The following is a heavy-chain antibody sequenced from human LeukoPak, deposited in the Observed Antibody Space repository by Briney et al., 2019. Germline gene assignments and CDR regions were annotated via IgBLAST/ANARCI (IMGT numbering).Heavy chain of an antibody. CDR1: GFTVSSNY. D-gene: IGHD2-21*02. CDR2: IYSGGST. V-gene: IGHV3-66*01. CDR3: ARDLSTAEYYFDY. Sequence: PGGSLRLSCAASGFTVSSNYMSWVRQAPGRGLEWVSVIYSGGSTYYADSVKGRFTISRDNSKNTLYLQMNSLRAEDTAVYYCARDLSTAEYYFDYWGQGTLVTVSS. J-gene: IGHJ4*02.